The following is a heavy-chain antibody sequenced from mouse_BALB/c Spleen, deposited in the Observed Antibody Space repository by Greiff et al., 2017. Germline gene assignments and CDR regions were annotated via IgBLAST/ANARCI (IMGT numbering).Heavy chain of an antibody. CDR1: GYSFTSYW. D-gene: IGHD2-14*01. V-gene: IGHV1-5*01. Sequence: SGTVLARPGASVKMSCKASGYSFTSYWMHWVKQRPGQGLEWIGAIYPGNSDTSYNQKFKGKAKLTAVTSASTACMELSSLTNEDSAVYYCTRWVRRGYYYAMDYWGRGTSVTVSS. J-gene: IGHJ4*01. CDR3: TRWVRRGYYYAMDY. CDR2: IYPGNSDT.